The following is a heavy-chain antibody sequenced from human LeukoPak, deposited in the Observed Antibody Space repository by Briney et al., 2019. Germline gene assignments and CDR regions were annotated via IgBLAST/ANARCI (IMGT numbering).Heavy chain of an antibody. D-gene: IGHD6-19*01. CDR1: GYTFTSYY. CDR2: INPSGGST. V-gene: IGHV1-46*01. CDR3: AREYSSGWELDY. Sequence: ASVKVSCKASGYTFTSYYMHWVRQAPGQGLEWMGIINPSGGSTSYAQKFQGRVTMTRDMSTSTVYMELSSLRSDDTALYYCAREYSSGWELDYWGQGTLVTVSS. J-gene: IGHJ4*02.